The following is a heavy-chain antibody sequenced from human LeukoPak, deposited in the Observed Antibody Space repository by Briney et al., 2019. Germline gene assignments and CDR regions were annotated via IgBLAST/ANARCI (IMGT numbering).Heavy chain of an antibody. Sequence: SETLSLTCTVSGGSISSSSYYWGWIRQPPGKGLEWIGSIYYSGSTYYNPSLKSRVTISVDTSKNQFSLKLSSVTAADTAVYCCARVEISETTVTTIDYWGQGTLVTVSS. CDR3: ARVEISETTVTTIDY. J-gene: IGHJ4*02. D-gene: IGHD4-17*01. CDR2: IYYSGST. V-gene: IGHV4-39*07. CDR1: GGSISSSSYY.